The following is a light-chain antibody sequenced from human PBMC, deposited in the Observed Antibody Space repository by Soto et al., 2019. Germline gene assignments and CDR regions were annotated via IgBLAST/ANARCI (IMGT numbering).Light chain of an antibody. CDR1: QGISNF. CDR2: DAS. Sequence: DIQMTQSPSSLSASVGDRVTITCRASQGISNFLAWYQQKPGKAPKLLIYDASSLESGVPSRFSGSGSGTEFTLTISSLQPDDFATYYCQQYNSYSPFGQGTKVDIK. J-gene: IGKJ1*01. CDR3: QQYNSYSP. V-gene: IGKV1-5*01.